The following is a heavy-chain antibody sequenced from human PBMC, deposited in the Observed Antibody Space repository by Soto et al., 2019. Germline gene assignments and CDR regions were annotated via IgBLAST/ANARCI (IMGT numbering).Heavy chain of an antibody. V-gene: IGHV3-21*01. CDR1: GFTFSSYS. CDR3: ARERDYICGSYRTNYYYYYMDV. J-gene: IGHJ6*03. D-gene: IGHD3-16*02. CDR2: ISSSSSYI. Sequence: GGSLRLSCAASGFTFSSYSMNWVRQAPGKGLEWVSSISSSSSYIYYADSVKGRFTISRDNAKNSLYLQMNSLRAEDTAVYYCARERDYICGSYRTNYYYYYMDVWGKGTTVTVS.